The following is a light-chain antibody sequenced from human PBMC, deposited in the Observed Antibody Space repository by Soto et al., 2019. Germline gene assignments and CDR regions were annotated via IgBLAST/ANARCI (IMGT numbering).Light chain of an antibody. Sequence: DIQMTQSPSSLSASVGDRVTITCRASQSIASSLNWLQLKPGKAPKLLLYATSTLQRGVPSRFSGSGSGSHFTLTISSLQPEDSAVYFCQQGYSPLLTFGGGTRVEIK. CDR2: ATS. J-gene: IGKJ4*01. CDR1: QSIASS. CDR3: QQGYSPLLT. V-gene: IGKV1-39*01.